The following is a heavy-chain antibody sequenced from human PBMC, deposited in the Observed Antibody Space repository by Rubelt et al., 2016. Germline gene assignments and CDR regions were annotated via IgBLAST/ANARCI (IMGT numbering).Heavy chain of an antibody. CDR2: INSDGSNT. CDR3: ARDGSGSYYSSADY. CDR1: TFSSYW. Sequence: TFSSYWMHWVRQAPGKGLVWVSRINSDGSNTNYADSVKGRFTISRDNAENTLYLQMNSLRAEDSAVYYCARDGSGSYYSSADYWGQGTLVTVSS. D-gene: IGHD3-10*01. V-gene: IGHV3-74*01. J-gene: IGHJ4*02.